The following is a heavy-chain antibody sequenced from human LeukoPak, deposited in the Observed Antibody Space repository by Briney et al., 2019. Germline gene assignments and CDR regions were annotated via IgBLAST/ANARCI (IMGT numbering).Heavy chain of an antibody. CDR1: GYSFTSYW. CDR3: ARQISAVAGTGRCDY. V-gene: IGHV5-51*01. D-gene: IGHD6-19*01. CDR2: IYPGDSDT. J-gene: IGHJ4*02. Sequence: GESLKISGKGSGYSFTSYWIGWLRQMRGKGLEWMGIIYPGDSDTRDTPSFQGQFTTSADKSITTAYLQWSSLKASHTAMYYCARQISAVAGTGRCDYWGQGTLVTVSS.